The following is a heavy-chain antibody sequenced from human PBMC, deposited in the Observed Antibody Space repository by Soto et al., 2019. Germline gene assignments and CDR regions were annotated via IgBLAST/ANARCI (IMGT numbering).Heavy chain of an antibody. CDR3: ARERDAYGYYYGSRNYGMDV. J-gene: IGHJ6*02. D-gene: IGHD3-10*01. Sequence: GASVKVSCKASGYTFTGYYMHWVRQAPGQGLEWMGWINPNSGGTNYAQKFQGWVTMTRDTSISTAYMELSRLRSDDTAVYYCARERDAYGYYYGSRNYGMDVWGQGTTVTVSS. CDR1: GYTFTGYY. V-gene: IGHV1-2*04. CDR2: INPNSGGT.